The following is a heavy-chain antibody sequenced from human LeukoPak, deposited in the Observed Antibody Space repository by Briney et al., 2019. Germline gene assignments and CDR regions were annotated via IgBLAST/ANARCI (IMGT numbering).Heavy chain of an antibody. CDR1: GGSFSGYY. J-gene: IGHJ5*02. V-gene: IGHV4-34*01. D-gene: IGHD3-9*01. CDR3: ARADLLTYWFDP. Sequence: ASETLSLTCAVYGGSFSGYYWSWIRQPPGKGLEWIGEINHSGSTNYNPSLKSRVTISVDTSKNQFSLKLSSVTAADTAVYYCARADLLTYWFDPWGQGTLVTVSS. CDR2: INHSGST.